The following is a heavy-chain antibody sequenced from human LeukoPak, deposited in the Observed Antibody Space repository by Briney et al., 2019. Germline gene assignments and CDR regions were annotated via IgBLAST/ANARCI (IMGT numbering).Heavy chain of an antibody. Sequence: GESLKISCKGSGYSFTSYWIGWVRQMPGKGLEWMGIIYPGDSDTRYSPSFQGQVTISADKSISTAYLQWSSLKASDTAMYYCATYCSSTSCRNPYYYGSGSFDYWGQGTLVTVSS. CDR2: IYPGDSDT. CDR3: ATYCSSTSCRNPYYYGSGSFDY. V-gene: IGHV5-51*01. J-gene: IGHJ4*02. CDR1: GYSFTSYW. D-gene: IGHD2-2*01.